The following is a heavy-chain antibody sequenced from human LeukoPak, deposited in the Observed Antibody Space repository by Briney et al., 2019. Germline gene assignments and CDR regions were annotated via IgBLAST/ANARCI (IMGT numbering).Heavy chain of an antibody. CDR2: IYTSGST. D-gene: IGHD2-2*01. CDR1: GGSISSYY. Sequence: PSETLSLTCTVSGGSISSYYWSWIRQPAGKGLEWIGRIYTSGSTNYNPSLKSRVTMSVDTSKNQFSLKLSTVTAAETAVYYCARVSPAAHRYYYYMDVSGKGTTVTVSS. J-gene: IGHJ6*03. V-gene: IGHV4-4*07. CDR3: ARVSPAAHRYYYYMDV.